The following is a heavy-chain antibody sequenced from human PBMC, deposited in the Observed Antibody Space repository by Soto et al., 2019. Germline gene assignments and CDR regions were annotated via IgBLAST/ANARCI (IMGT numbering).Heavy chain of an antibody. Sequence: GGSLRLSCAASGFTFSSYGMHWVRQAPGKGLEWVAVIWYDGSNKYYADSVKGRFTISRDNSKNTLYLQMNSLRAEDTAVYYCARDLELEMYLDYWGQGTLVTVSS. CDR2: IWYDGSNK. CDR1: GFTFSSYG. J-gene: IGHJ4*02. CDR3: ARDLELEMYLDY. V-gene: IGHV3-33*01. D-gene: IGHD1-1*01.